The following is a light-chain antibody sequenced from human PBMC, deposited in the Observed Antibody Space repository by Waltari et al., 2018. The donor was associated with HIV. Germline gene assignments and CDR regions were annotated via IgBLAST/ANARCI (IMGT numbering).Light chain of an antibody. CDR3: QSADSSGTHWV. Sequence: SYELTQPPSLSVSPGQTARITCSGDAFPKQYAYWYQQKPGQAPVLVIYKDSERPSGIPERFSGSSSGTTVTLTISGVQAEDEADYYCQSADSSGTHWVFGGGTKLTVL. CDR1: AFPKQY. CDR2: KDS. J-gene: IGLJ3*02. V-gene: IGLV3-25*03.